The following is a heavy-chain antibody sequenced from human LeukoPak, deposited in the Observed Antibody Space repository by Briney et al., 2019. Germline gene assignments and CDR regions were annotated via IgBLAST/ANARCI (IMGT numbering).Heavy chain of an antibody. J-gene: IGHJ6*03. CDR2: IKQDGSEK. CDR1: GFTFSSYG. D-gene: IGHD3-10*01. CDR3: ARVPLLWFGEWYMDV. V-gene: IGHV3-7*03. Sequence: GGSLRLSCAASGFTFSSYGIHWVRQAPGKGLEWVANIKQDGSEKYYVDSVKGRFTISRDNAKNSLYLQMNSLRAEDTAAYYCARVPLLWFGEWYMDVWGKGTTVTISS.